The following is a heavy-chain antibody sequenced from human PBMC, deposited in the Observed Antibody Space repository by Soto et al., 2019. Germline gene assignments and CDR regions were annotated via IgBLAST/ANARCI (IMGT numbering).Heavy chain of an antibody. J-gene: IGHJ4*02. CDR2: ISSSSSTI. V-gene: IGHV3-48*02. CDR1: GFTFSSYS. D-gene: IGHD3-22*01. CDR3: AREGGLDYYDSSGYYVYYFDY. Sequence: GGSLRLSCAASGFTFSSYSMNWVRQAPGKGLEWVSYISSSSSTIYYADSVKGRFTISRDNAKNSLYLQMNSLRDEDTAVYYCAREGGLDYYDSSGYYVYYFDYWGQGTLVTVSS.